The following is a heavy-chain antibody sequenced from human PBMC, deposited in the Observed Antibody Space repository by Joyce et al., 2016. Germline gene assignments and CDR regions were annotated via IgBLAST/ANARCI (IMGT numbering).Heavy chain of an antibody. CDR1: GFPFSSYA. Sequence: QVQLVESGGGVVQPGRSLRLSCAASGFPFSSYAMHWVRQAPGKGLDWVAVICDDVSDKNYTKAVNGRFSISRDNSKNTLFLQMNTLRAEDTAVYYCARGGTMIRGALNWFDPWGQGTLVTVSS. CDR3: ARGGTMIRGALNWFDP. D-gene: IGHD3-10*01. CDR2: ICDDVSDK. J-gene: IGHJ5*02. V-gene: IGHV3-33*01.